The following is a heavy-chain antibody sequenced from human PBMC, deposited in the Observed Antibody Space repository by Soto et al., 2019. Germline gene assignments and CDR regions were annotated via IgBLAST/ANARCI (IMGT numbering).Heavy chain of an antibody. Sequence: VASVKVSCKASGGTFSSYAISWVRQAPGQGLEWMGGIIPIFGTANYAQKFQGRVTITADESTSTAYMELSSLRSEDTAVYYCARSVSYSSSWYYNWFDPWGQGTLVTVSS. CDR2: IIPIFGTA. D-gene: IGHD6-13*01. V-gene: IGHV1-69*13. J-gene: IGHJ5*02. CDR3: ARSVSYSSSWYYNWFDP. CDR1: GGTFSSYA.